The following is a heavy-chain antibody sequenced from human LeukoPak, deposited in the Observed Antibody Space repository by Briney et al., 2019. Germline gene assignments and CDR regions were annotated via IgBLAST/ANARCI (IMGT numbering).Heavy chain of an antibody. CDR2: ISAYNGNT. D-gene: IGHD6-19*01. CDR1: GYTFTSFG. CDR3: ASNVAVAGDYNWFDP. V-gene: IGHV1-18*01. J-gene: IGHJ5*02. Sequence: EASVNVSCKASGYTFTSFGISWVRHAPGQGREWMGWISAYNGNTNYAQKLQGRVTMTTDTSTSTAYMELRSLRSDDTAVYYCASNVAVAGDYNWFDPWGQGTLVTVSS.